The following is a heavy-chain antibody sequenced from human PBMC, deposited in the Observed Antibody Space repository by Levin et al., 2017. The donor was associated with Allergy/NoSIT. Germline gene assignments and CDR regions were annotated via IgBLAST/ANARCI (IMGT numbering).Heavy chain of an antibody. CDR2: IYYSGST. V-gene: IGHV4-59*01. CDR3: ARGGYCTGGVCYRSQYYFDY. D-gene: IGHD2-8*02. J-gene: IGHJ4*02. Sequence: SQTLSLTCTVSGGSISSYYWSWIRQPPGKGLEWIGYIYYSGSTNYNPSLKSRVTISVDTSKNQFSLKLSSVTAADTAVYYCARGGYCTGGVCYRSQYYFDYWGQGTLVTVSS. CDR1: GGSISSYY.